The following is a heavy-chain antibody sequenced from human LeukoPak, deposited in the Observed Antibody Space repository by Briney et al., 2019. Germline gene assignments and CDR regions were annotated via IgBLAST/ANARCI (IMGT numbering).Heavy chain of an antibody. D-gene: IGHD3-10*01. CDR2: MNPNSGNT. V-gene: IGHV1-8*01. J-gene: IGHJ3*02. Sequence: ASVKVSCKASGYTFTSYDINWVRQATGQGREWMGWMNPNSGNTGYAQKFQGRVTMTRNTSISTAYMELSRLRSEDTAVYYCARGFRNGKITMVRGVTGAFDIWGQGTMVTVSS. CDR1: GYTFTSYD. CDR3: ARGFRNGKITMVRGVTGAFDI.